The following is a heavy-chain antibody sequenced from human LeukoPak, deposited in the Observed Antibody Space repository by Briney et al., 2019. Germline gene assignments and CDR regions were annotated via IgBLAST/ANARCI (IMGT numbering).Heavy chain of an antibody. CDR2: ISSSSSYI. D-gene: IGHD2-15*01. CDR1: GFTFSSYS. CDR3: ARVLSGYCSGGSCYSYSAFDI. V-gene: IGHV3-21*01. Sequence: PGGSLRLSCAASGFTFSSYSMNWVRQAPGKGLEWVSSISSSSSYIYYADSVKGRFTISRDNAKNSLYLQMNSLRAEDTAVYYCARVLSGYCSGGSCYSYSAFDIWGQGTMVTVSS. J-gene: IGHJ3*02.